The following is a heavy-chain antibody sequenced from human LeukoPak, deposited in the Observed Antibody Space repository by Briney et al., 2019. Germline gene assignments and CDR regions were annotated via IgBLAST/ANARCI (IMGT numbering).Heavy chain of an antibody. CDR1: GFTFSSYG. J-gene: IGHJ4*02. CDR3: AKSRSGYSSSPFDY. Sequence: PGGFLRLSCAASGFTFSSYGMHWVRQAPGKGLEWVAVISYDGSNKYYADSVKGRFTISRDNSKNTLYLQMNSLRAEDTAVYYCAKSRSGYSSSPFDYWGQGTLVTVSS. CDR2: ISYDGSNK. V-gene: IGHV3-30*18. D-gene: IGHD6-13*01.